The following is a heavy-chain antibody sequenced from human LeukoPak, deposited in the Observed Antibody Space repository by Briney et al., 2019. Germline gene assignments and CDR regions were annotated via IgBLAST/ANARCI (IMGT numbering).Heavy chain of an antibody. D-gene: IGHD1-26*01. J-gene: IGHJ4*02. Sequence: SVKVSCKASGGTFSSYAISWVRQAPGQGLEWMGGIIPIFGTANYAQKFQGRVTITTDESTSTAYMELSSLRSEDTAVYYCASPRNLYSGSYWYYFDYWGQGTLVTVSS. CDR1: GGTFSSYA. CDR3: ASPRNLYSGSYWYYFDY. V-gene: IGHV1-69*05. CDR2: IIPIFGTA.